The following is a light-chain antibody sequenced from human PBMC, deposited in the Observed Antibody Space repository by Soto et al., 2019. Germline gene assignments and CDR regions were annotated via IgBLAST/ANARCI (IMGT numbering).Light chain of an antibody. CDR2: ATS. J-gene: IGKJ4*01. CDR3: QQSYSTPT. V-gene: IGKV1-39*01. CDR1: QTISTA. Sequence: DIQMTQSTSSLSASIGDRVTITCRASQTISTALNWYQQKPGKAPKLLIYATSILQSGVPSRFSGSRSGTDFILTITSLQPEDFATYYFQQSYSTPTFGGGTTVEVK.